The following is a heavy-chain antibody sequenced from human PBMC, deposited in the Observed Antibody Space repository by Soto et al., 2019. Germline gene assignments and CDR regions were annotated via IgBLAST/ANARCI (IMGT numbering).Heavy chain of an antibody. CDR2: IIPIYGTT. J-gene: IGHJ5*02. D-gene: IGHD2-15*01. CDR1: GDTFSSHA. CDR3: ARDLGGCSAGSCRYNWFDP. V-gene: IGHV1-69*01. Sequence: QVPLVQSGAEVKKPGSSVKVSCKASGDTFSSHAISWVRQAPGQGLEWMGGIIPIYGTTNYAEKFQDRVTITADASTSTAYMELSSLRSDDTAVYYCARDLGGCSAGSCRYNWFDPWGQGTLVTVSS.